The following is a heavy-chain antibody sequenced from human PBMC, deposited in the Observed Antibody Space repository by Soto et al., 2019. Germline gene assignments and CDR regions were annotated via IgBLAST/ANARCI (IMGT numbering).Heavy chain of an antibody. V-gene: IGHV4-30-2*01. D-gene: IGHD2-8*02. Sequence: PSETLSLTCAVSGGSISSCGYSWGWIRQPPGKGLEWIGYIYHSGSTYYNPSLKSRVTISVHTSNSQFSLELSSVTAADTAVYYCARDKLTGLFDYWGQGTLVTVSS. CDR2: IYHSGST. J-gene: IGHJ4*02. CDR1: GGSISSCGYS. CDR3: ARDKLTGLFDY.